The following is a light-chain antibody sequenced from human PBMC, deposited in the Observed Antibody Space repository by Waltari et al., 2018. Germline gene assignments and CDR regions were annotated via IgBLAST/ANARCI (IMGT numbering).Light chain of an antibody. J-gene: IGKJ4*01. CDR1: RDINNY. CDR2: DAS. CDR3: QKYKTAPPT. V-gene: IGKV1-33*01. Sequence: DIQMTQSPSSLSASVGDRVTITCQASRDINNYLNWYQQKPGKAPKLLIYDASTLETGVPSRFSGSGSGTDFVFTISRLQPEDIGTYYCQKYKTAPPTFGGGTRVDIK.